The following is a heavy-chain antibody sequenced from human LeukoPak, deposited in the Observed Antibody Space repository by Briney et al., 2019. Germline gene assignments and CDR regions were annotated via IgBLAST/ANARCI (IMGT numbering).Heavy chain of an antibody. V-gene: IGHV4-39*07. J-gene: IGHJ4*02. CDR2: IYYSGST. CDR1: GDSTSSDRYY. CDR3: ARVGTMIVVGLVDY. D-gene: IGHD3-22*01. Sequence: SETLSLTCTISGDSTSSDRYYGGWVRQPPGKGLEWIGNIYYSGSTDYNPSLKSRVTISVDTSKNQFSLKLSSVTAADTAVYYCARVGTMIVVGLVDYWGQGTLVTVSS.